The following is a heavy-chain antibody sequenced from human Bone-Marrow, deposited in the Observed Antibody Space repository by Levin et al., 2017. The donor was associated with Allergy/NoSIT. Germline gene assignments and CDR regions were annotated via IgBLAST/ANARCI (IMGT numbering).Heavy chain of an antibody. CDR2: ISSYGTTI. Sequence: GGSLRLSCAASGFSLSDYYMSWIRQAPGKGLEWVSHISSYGTTIDYADSVKGRFTISRDNAKISLYLQMDSLRADDTAVYYCARGPGYHDSTGYYRIWGQGTMVTVSS. CDR1: GFSLSDYY. J-gene: IGHJ3*02. V-gene: IGHV3-11*01. D-gene: IGHD3-22*01. CDR3: ARGPGYHDSTGYYRI.